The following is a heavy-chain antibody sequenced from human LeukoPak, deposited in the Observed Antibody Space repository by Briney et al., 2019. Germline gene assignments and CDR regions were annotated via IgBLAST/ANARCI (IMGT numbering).Heavy chain of an antibody. CDR2: INDDGSST. Sequence: PGGSLRLSCAASGFTFSNYWMHWVRQAPGKGLVWVSRINDDGSSTSYADSVKGRFTISRDNAKNTVYLQMNSLRVEDTAVYYCARDPGIAAAPNCPDSWGQGTLVTVSS. CDR3: ARDPGIAAAPNCPDS. CDR1: GFTFSNYW. V-gene: IGHV3-74*01. D-gene: IGHD6-13*01. J-gene: IGHJ4*02.